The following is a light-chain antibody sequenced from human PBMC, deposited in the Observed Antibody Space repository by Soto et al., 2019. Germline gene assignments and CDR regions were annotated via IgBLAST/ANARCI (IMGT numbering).Light chain of an antibody. CDR2: GAS. CDR1: QSVSSSY. V-gene: IGKV3-20*01. CDR3: QQYGSSPTWT. J-gene: IGKJ1*01. Sequence: EIVLTQSPGTLSLSPGDRATLSCRAIQSVSSSYLAWYQQKPGQAPRLLIYGASSRATGIPDRFSGSGSGTDFTLTISRLEPEDFAVYYCQQYGSSPTWTFGQGTKVDIK.